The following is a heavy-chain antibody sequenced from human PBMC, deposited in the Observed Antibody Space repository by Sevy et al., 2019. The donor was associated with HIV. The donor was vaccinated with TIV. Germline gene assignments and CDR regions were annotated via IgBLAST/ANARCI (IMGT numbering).Heavy chain of an antibody. CDR2: TSYDGSHK. Sequence: GGYLRLSCAASGFIFSNFAMHCVRQAPGKGLEWVAVTSYDGSHKYYADSVKGRFTVSRDNSRNILSLEMNSLRRDDQGVYYCSRRENNDEFFQYWGQGTLVTVSS. J-gene: IGHJ1*01. V-gene: IGHV3-30*04. CDR3: SRRENNDEFFQY. CDR1: GFIFSNFA. D-gene: IGHD2-8*01.